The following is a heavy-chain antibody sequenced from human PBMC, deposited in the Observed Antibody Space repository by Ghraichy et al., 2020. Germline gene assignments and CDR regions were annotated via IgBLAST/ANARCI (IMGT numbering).Heavy chain of an antibody. Sequence: GGSLRLSCAASGFTFSSYAMSWVRQAPGKGLEWVSAISGSGGSTYYADSVKGRFTISRDNSKNTLYLQMNSLRAEDTAVYYCAKAKVRDVLRFLEWTSDCFDYWGQGTLVTVSS. J-gene: IGHJ4*02. V-gene: IGHV3-23*01. CDR3: AKAKVRDVLRFLEWTSDCFDY. CDR2: ISGSGGST. CDR1: GFTFSSYA. D-gene: IGHD3-3*01.